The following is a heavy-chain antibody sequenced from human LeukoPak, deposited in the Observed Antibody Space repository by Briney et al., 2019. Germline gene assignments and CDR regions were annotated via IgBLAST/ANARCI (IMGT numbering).Heavy chain of an antibody. J-gene: IGHJ3*02. V-gene: IGHV4-30-2*01. CDR2: IYHSGST. CDR3: ARGWFDYMTKDAFDI. CDR1: GGSISSGGYS. Sequence: PSETLSLTCTVSGGSISSGGYSWSWIRQPPGKGLEWIGYIYHSGSTYYNPSLKSRVTISVDRSKNQFSLRLSSVTAADTAVYYCARGWFDYMTKDAFDIWGQGTMVTVSS. D-gene: IGHD3-16*01.